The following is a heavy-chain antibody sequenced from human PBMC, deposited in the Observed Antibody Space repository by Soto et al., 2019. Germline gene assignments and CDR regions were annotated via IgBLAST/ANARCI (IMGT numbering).Heavy chain of an antibody. CDR1: GFTFSSYA. D-gene: IGHD6-6*01. CDR3: ARDGPLAARPLDY. V-gene: IGHV3-21*01. J-gene: IGHJ4*02. Sequence: AGGSLRLSCAASGFTFSSYAMSWVRQAPGKGLEWVSAISGSSSYIYYADSVKGRFTISRDNAKNSLYLQMNSLRAEDTAVYYCARDGPLAARPLDYWGQGTLVTVSS. CDR2: ISGSSSYI.